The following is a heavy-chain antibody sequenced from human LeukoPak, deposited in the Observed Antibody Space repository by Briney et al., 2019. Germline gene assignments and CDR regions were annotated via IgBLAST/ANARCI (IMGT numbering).Heavy chain of an antibody. Sequence: GGSLRLSCAASGFTFSSYWMSWVRQAPGKGLEWVANIKQDGSEKYYVDSVKGRFTISRDNAKNSLYLQMNSLRAEDTAVYYRARYIVVVPAAITESTDNWFDPWGQGTLVTVSS. CDR2: IKQDGSEK. D-gene: IGHD2-2*01. CDR3: ARYIVVVPAAITESTDNWFDP. CDR1: GFTFSSYW. V-gene: IGHV3-7*01. J-gene: IGHJ5*02.